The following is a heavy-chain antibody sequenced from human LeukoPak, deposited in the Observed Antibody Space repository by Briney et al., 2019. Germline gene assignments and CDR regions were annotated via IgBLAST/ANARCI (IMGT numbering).Heavy chain of an antibody. CDR2: IYYSGST. V-gene: IGHV4-39*01. Sequence: PSETLSLTCTVSGGSISSSSYYWGWIRQPPGKGLEWIGSIYYSGSTYYNPSPKSRVTISVDTSKNQFSLKLSSVTAADTAVYYCARTIMITFGGVIAYYMDVWGKGTTVTVSS. CDR1: GGSISSSSYY. J-gene: IGHJ6*03. D-gene: IGHD3-16*02. CDR3: ARTIMITFGGVIAYYMDV.